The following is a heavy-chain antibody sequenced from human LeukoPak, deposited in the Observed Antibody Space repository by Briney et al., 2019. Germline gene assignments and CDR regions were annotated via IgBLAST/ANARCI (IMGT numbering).Heavy chain of an antibody. CDR2: INHSGST. CDR3: ARSGYYYDSSGYSIDAFDI. D-gene: IGHD3-22*01. V-gene: IGHV4-61*09. CDR1: GGSLSSGSYY. Sequence: PLQTLSLTSTVSGGSLSSGSYYWSWIRQPPGKGLEWIGQINHSGSTNYNPSLKSRVTISVDTSKNQFSLKLSSVTAADTAVYYCARSGYYYDSSGYSIDAFDIWGQGTMITVSS. J-gene: IGHJ3*02.